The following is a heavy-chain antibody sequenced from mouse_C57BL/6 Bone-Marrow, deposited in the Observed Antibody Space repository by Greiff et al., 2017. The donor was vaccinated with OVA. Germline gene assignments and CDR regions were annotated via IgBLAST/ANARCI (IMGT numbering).Heavy chain of an antibody. D-gene: IGHD2-12*01. V-gene: IGHV14-1*01. J-gene: IGHJ1*03. CDR3: TTGRRVHCWYFDV. CDR1: GFNINDYY. CDR2: IDPEDGDT. Sequence: VQLQQSGAELVRPGASVKLSCTASGFNINDYYMHWVKQRPEQGLEWIGRIDPEDGDTEYAPKFQGKATMTADTSSNTAYLQLSSLTSEDTAVYYCTTGRRVHCWYFDVWGTGTTVTVSS.